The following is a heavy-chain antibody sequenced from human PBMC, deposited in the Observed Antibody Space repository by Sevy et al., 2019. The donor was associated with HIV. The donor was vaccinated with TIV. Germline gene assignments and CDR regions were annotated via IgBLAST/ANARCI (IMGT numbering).Heavy chain of an antibody. CDR2: INPNSGGT. D-gene: IGHD3-22*01. J-gene: IGHJ4*02. CDR1: GYTFTAYY. V-gene: IGHV1-2*02. Sequence: ASVKVSCKASGYTFTAYYIHWVRQAPGHGLEWMGWINPNSGGTYFAKKFQDSVTLTTDTSVNTAYMELRSLRFDDTAVYYCARMGDYYDSSGYYPLKFWGQGTLVTVSS. CDR3: ARMGDYYDSSGYYPLKF.